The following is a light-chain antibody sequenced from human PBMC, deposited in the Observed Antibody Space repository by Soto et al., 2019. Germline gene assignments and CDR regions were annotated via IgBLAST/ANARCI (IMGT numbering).Light chain of an antibody. V-gene: IGKV1-33*01. CDR1: QDVRKY. J-gene: IGKJ3*01. CDR3: QQRHNLPHT. CDR2: DAS. Sequence: DIQMTQSPSSLSASVGHRVTITCQASQDVRKYLSWYQQKARKAPKLLIYDASNLETGVPSRFSGSGSGTDFTFTISSLQPEDIATYYCQQRHNLPHTFGPGTKVDIK.